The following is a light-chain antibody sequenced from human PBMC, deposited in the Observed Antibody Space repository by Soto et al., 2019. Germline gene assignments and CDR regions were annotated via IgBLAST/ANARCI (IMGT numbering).Light chain of an antibody. V-gene: IGLV2-14*01. Sequence: QSVLTQPAAVSGTLGQSNTMSCTGTSSDGGGYNFVSWYQQHADKAPKLVSYEVTNRPSGVSNRFSGSKSGNTASLTISGLQAEDEADYYCSSYTRTGTPVFGTGTKVTVL. CDR2: EVT. CDR3: SSYTRTGTPV. J-gene: IGLJ1*01. CDR1: SSDGGGYNF.